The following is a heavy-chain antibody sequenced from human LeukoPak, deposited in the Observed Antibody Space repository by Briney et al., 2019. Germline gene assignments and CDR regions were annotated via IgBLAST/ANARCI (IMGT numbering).Heavy chain of an antibody. CDR2: IYHSGST. Sequence: PSETLSLTCTVSGGSISSGGYYWSWIRQPPGKGLEWIGYIYHSGSTYYNPSLKSRVTISVDRSKNQFSLKLSSVTAADTAVYYCAREVGARLHFDYWGQGTLVTVSS. CDR3: AREVGARLHFDY. D-gene: IGHD1-26*01. J-gene: IGHJ4*02. CDR1: GGSISSGGYY. V-gene: IGHV4-30-2*01.